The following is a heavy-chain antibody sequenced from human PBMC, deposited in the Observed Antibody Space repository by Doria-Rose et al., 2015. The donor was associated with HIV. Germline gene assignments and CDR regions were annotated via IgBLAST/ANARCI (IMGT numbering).Heavy chain of an antibody. CDR1: GVSLSSPGMG. D-gene: IGHD6-13*01. J-gene: IGHJ4*02. CDR2: IFSDYER. Sequence: QVTLKESGPVLVKPTETLTLTCTVSGVSLSSPGMGVSWIRQPPGKALEWLANIFSDYERSYKTSLKISLTISRGTSKSQVVLTMTDMDPVDTATYYCARIKSSRWYHKYYFDFWGQGTLVIVSA. CDR3: ARIKSSRWYHKYYFDF. V-gene: IGHV2-26*01.